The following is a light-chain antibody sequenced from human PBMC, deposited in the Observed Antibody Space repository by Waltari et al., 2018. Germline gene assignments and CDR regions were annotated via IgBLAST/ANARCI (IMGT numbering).Light chain of an antibody. Sequence: QTVVPQEPSLSVSPGGTVTLTCVLRSVSVSSTSYACWYHQTPGQAPRTLVYKSNFRSSGVPDRFSGSILGNKAALTITGAQADDESDYYCLLYMGSGIWVFGGGTKLTVL. CDR1: SVSVSSTSY. CDR3: LLYMGSGIWV. V-gene: IGLV8-61*01. CDR2: KSN. J-gene: IGLJ3*02.